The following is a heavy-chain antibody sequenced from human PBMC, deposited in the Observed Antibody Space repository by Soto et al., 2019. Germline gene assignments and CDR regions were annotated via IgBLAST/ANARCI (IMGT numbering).Heavy chain of an antibody. CDR1: GFTFSSYS. J-gene: IGHJ5*02. Sequence: EVQLVESGGGLVQPGGSLRLSCAASGFTFSSYSMNWVRQAPGKGLEWVSYISSSSSTIYYADSVKGRFTISRDNAKNPLYLQMNSLRAEDTAVYYCARDHVAAGTRFKGGSFDPWGQGTLVTVSS. V-gene: IGHV3-48*01. D-gene: IGHD5-12*01. CDR3: ARDHVAAGTRFKGGSFDP. CDR2: ISSSSSTI.